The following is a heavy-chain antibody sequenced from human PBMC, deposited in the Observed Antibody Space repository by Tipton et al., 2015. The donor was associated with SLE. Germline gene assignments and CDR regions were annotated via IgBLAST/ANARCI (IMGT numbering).Heavy chain of an antibody. CDR1: GFTFSDAS. Sequence: QLVQSGGGLVKPGGSLRLSCAASGFTFSDASMTWVRQAPGKGLEWVGRIKSKSDGGTTDYAAPVKGRFIISRDDSKNTLYLQMNSLKSEDTAVYYCTRVDYHYFGMDVWGQGTTVTVSS. J-gene: IGHJ6*02. CDR2: IKSKSDGGTT. V-gene: IGHV3-15*01. CDR3: TRVDYHYFGMDV.